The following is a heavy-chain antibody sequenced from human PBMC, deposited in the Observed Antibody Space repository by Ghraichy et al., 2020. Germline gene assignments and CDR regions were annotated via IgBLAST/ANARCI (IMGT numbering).Heavy chain of an antibody. Sequence: GGSLRLSCAASGFTFSSYAMSWVRQAPGKGLEWVSAISGSGGSTYYADSVKGRFTISRDNSKNTLYLQMNSLRAEDTAVYYCAKVPYYYGSGLGERDWGQGTLVTVSS. CDR3: AKVPYYYGSGLGERD. J-gene: IGHJ4*02. CDR1: GFTFSSYA. CDR2: ISGSGGST. V-gene: IGHV3-23*01. D-gene: IGHD3-10*01.